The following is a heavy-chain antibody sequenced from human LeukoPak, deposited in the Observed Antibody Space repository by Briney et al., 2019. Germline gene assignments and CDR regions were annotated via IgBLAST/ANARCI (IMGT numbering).Heavy chain of an antibody. D-gene: IGHD6-13*01. CDR3: ARHVAEYSSSWYLDY. CDR1: GGSISSSSYY. Sequence: SKTLSLTCTVSGGSISSSSYYWGWIRQPPGKGLEWIGSIYYSGSTYYNPSLESRVTISVDTSKNQFSLKLSSVTAADTAVYYCARHVAEYSSSWYLDYWGQGTLVTVSS. J-gene: IGHJ4*02. CDR2: IYYSGST. V-gene: IGHV4-39*01.